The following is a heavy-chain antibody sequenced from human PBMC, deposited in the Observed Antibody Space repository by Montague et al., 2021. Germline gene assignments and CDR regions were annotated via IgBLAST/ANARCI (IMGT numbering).Heavy chain of an antibody. CDR3: VRYSGWFYFDF. J-gene: IGHJ4*02. CDR2: YRSEKNS. D-gene: IGHD6-19*01. Sequence: YRSEKNSDYAPSVRGRLTVNPNASTNEFSLELNYVTPEDTAVYYCVRYSGWFYFDFWGQGTLVTVSS. V-gene: IGHV6-1*01.